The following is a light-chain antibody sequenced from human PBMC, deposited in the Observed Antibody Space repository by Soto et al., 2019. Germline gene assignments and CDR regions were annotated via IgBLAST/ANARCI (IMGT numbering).Light chain of an antibody. CDR1: QSVSNN. CDR2: YAS. J-gene: IGKJ5*01. Sequence: EIMMTQSPATLSVSPGERATLSCRARQSVSNNLAWYQQKPGQAPRLLIYYASTRATGIPARFSGSGSGTEFSLTISSLQSEDFALYYCQQYNDWPPITFGQGTRLEI. CDR3: QQYNDWPPIT. V-gene: IGKV3-15*01.